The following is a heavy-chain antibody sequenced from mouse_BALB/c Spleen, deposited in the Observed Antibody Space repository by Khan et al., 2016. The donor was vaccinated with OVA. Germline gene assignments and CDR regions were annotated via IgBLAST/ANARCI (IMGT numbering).Heavy chain of an antibody. CDR2: ISSGSTYT. CDR3: TRDGNYAHWYFDV. CDR1: GFPFSTYT. D-gene: IGHD2-1*01. Sequence: EVQLQESGGGLLKPGGSLKLSCAASGFPFSTYTMSWVRQTPEKRLEWVATISSGSTYTYYPDSVKGRFTISRDNAKNTLYLQMSSLKSEDTALYYCTRDGNYAHWYFDVWGAGTTVTVSS. V-gene: IGHV5-6-4*01. J-gene: IGHJ1*01.